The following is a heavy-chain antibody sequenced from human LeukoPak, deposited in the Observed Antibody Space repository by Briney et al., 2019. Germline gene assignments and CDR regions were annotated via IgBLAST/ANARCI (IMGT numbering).Heavy chain of an antibody. D-gene: IGHD2-15*01. CDR3: ARGGGYGRNWFDP. V-gene: IGHV4-4*07. CDR1: GGSISSYH. Sequence: PSETLSLTCIVSGGSISSYHWSWIRQPAGKRLEWIGHTYTSGSSNYNPSLKSRVTMSVDTSNNQFSLKLNSVTAADTAVYYCARGGGYGRNWFDPWGQGTLVIASS. CDR2: TYTSGSS. J-gene: IGHJ5*02.